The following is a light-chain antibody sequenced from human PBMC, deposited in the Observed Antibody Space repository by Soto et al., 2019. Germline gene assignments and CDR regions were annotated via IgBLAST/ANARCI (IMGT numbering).Light chain of an antibody. CDR2: DAS. CDR3: QQRSAWPLT. V-gene: IGKV3-11*01. Sequence: EIVLTQSPATLPLSPGERATLSCRASQNIGNYLTWFQQKPGQAPRLLIYDASNRATGVPARFSGSGSGTDFTLTISSLEPEDFAVYYCQQRSAWPLTFGGGTKVEIK. CDR1: QNIGNY. J-gene: IGKJ4*01.